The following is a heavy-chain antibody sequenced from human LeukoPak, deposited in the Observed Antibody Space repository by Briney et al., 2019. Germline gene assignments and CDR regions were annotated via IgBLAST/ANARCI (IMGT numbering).Heavy chain of an antibody. CDR3: ARRRYYDGSGYLE. V-gene: IGHV4-39*01. J-gene: IGHJ1*01. CDR2: IYYSGRT. Sequence: PSETLSLTCSVSGDSVSRSGSYWDWIRQPPGKGLEWIGTIYYSGRTYYSPSPKSRVTMSVDPSNNQFSLNLRSVTAADTAVYYCARRRYYDGSGYLEWGQGTLLSVSS. CDR1: GDSVSRSGSY. D-gene: IGHD3-22*01.